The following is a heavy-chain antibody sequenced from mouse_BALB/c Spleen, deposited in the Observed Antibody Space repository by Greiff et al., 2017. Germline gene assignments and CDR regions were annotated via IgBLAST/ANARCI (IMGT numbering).Heavy chain of an antibody. CDR1: GYTFTSYW. CDR3: TRSLVVDYYAMDY. CDR2: IYPGNSDT. Sequence: EVKLQQSGTVLARPGASVKMSCKASGYTFTSYWMHWVKQRPGQGLEWIGAIYPGNSDTSYNQKFKGKAKLTAVTSTSTAYMELSSLTNEDSAVYYCTRSLVVDYYAMDYWGQGTSVTVSS. D-gene: IGHD1-1*01. V-gene: IGHV1-5*01. J-gene: IGHJ4*01.